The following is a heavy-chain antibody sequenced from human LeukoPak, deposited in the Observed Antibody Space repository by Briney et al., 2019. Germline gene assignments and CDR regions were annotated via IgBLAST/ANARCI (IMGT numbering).Heavy chain of an antibody. CDR1: GFTFSSYN. CDR3: ARSNSGYDR. CDR2: ISSSSTI. D-gene: IGHD5-12*01. V-gene: IGHV3-48*02. J-gene: IGHJ4*02. Sequence: GGSLRLSCAASGFTFSSYNMNWARQAPGKGLEWVSYISSSSTIYYADSVKGRFTISRDNAKNSLYLQMNSLRDEDTAVYYCARSNSGYDRWGQGTLVTVSS.